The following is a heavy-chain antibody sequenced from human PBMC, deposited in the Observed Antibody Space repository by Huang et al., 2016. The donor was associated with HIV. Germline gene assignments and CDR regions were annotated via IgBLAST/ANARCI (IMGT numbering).Heavy chain of an antibody. J-gene: IGHJ6*02. CDR1: GGSISSSSYY. V-gene: IGHV4-39*01. CDR2: SYYSGNT. CDR3: ARHGRVAGHYYNNMDV. D-gene: IGHD6-19*01. Sequence: LQLQESGPGLVKSSETLSLICTVSGGSISSSSYYWGWIRQPPGKGPEWIGSSYYSGNTDYNPPLKSRVTIAVDTSKNQFSLKGNSVTAADTAVYYCARHGRVAGHYYNNMDVWGRGTTVTVSS.